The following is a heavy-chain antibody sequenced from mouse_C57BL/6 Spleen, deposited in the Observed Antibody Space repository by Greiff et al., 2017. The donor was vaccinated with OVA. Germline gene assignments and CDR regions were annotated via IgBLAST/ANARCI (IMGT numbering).Heavy chain of an antibody. V-gene: IGHV14-4*01. Sequence: VQLKQSGAELVRPGASVKLSCTASGFNIKDDYMHWVKQRPEQGLEWIGWIDPENGDTEYASQFQGKATITADTSSNTAYLQLSSLTSEDTAVYYCTTSSTLMDYWGQGTSVTVSS. CDR3: TTSSTLMDY. J-gene: IGHJ4*01. CDR1: GFNIKDDY. CDR2: IDPENGDT. D-gene: IGHD1-1*01.